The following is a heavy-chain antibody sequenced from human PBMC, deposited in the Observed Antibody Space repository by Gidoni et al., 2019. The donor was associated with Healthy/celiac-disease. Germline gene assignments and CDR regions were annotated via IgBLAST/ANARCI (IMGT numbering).Heavy chain of an antibody. J-gene: IGHJ4*02. D-gene: IGHD1-26*01. CDR2: IIGSGGST. Sequence: EVQLLESGGGLVQPGGSLRLSCAASGFTFSSYASSWVRQAPGKGLEWVSAIIGSGGSTYYADSVKGRFTISRDNSKNTLYLQMNSLRAEDTAVYYCAKDSGSYQGVFDYWGQGTLVTVSS. CDR1: GFTFSSYA. V-gene: IGHV3-23*01. CDR3: AKDSGSYQGVFDY.